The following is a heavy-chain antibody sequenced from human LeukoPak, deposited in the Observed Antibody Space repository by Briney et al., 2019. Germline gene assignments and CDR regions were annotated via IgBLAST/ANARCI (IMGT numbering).Heavy chain of an antibody. CDR3: AKGISLDY. D-gene: IGHD1-14*01. Sequence: GGSLRLSCAASGFTFSSYGMHWVRQAPGKGLEWVAVISYDGSNKYYADSVKGRFTISRDNSKNTLYLQMNSLRAEDTAVYYCAKGISLDYWGQGTLVTVSS. CDR2: ISYDGSNK. V-gene: IGHV3-30*18. CDR1: GFTFSSYG. J-gene: IGHJ4*02.